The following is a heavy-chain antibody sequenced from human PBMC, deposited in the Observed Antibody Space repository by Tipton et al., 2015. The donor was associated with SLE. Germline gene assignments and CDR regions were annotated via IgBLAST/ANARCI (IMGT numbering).Heavy chain of an antibody. D-gene: IGHD2-2*01. CDR1: GFTFSSYW. Sequence: SLRLSCTASGFTFSSYWMSWVRQAPGTGLEWVANINQDSSEQNYVDSVKGRFTISRDNAKNSLYLQMNSLRAEDTAMYYCAKSRGLAVWGQGTLVTVSS. J-gene: IGHJ4*02. CDR2: INQDSSEQ. V-gene: IGHV3-7*01. CDR3: AKSRGLAV.